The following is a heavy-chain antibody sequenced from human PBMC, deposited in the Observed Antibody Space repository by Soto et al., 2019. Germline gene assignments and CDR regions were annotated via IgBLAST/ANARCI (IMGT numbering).Heavy chain of an antibody. J-gene: IGHJ5*02. CDR2: IIPSFGAA. CDR1: GGTFSSLA. CDR3: ARGGNEVTTASRVWFAP. D-gene: IGHD1-1*01. Sequence: GASEKISCNTYGGTFSSLALSWVRQAPGQGPEWLGGIIPSFGAADYAQKFRGRVTITADESTRTGYLEATSLTFDDTAVYYSARGGNEVTTASRVWFAPWGQGTQVTVSS. V-gene: IGHV1-69*13.